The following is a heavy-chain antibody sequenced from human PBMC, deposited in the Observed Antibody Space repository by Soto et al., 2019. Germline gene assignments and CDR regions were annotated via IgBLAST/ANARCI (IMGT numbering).Heavy chain of an antibody. Sequence: QVQLVESGGGVVQPGRSLRLSCAASGFAFSSYAMHWVRQAPGKGLEWVAVISYDGSNKYYADSVKGRFTISRDNSKNTLDLQMNSLRAEDTAVYYCARELSGSGDWGQGTLVTVSS. CDR2: ISYDGSNK. CDR1: GFAFSSYA. D-gene: IGHD3-10*01. CDR3: ARELSGSGD. V-gene: IGHV3-30-3*01. J-gene: IGHJ4*02.